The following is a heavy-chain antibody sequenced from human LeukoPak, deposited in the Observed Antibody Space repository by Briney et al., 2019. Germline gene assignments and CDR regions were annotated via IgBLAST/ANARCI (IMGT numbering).Heavy chain of an antibody. J-gene: IGHJ5*02. CDR3: ARTVTAAGTEWLDP. CDR2: INYSGST. CDR1: GASITSYY. D-gene: IGHD6-13*01. V-gene: IGHV4-59*01. Sequence: SETLSLTCTVSGASITSYYWSWIRQPPGKGLEWIGYINYSGSTSYNPSLRSRVTISVDTSKNHLSLKLSSVTAADTAVYYCARTVTAAGTEWLDPWGQGTLVIVSS.